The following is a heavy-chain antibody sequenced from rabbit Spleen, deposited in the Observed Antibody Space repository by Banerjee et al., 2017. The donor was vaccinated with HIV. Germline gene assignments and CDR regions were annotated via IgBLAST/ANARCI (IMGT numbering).Heavy chain of an antibody. Sequence: VESGGGLVKPGASLTLTCTASGFSFSSSYDMCWVRQAPGKGLEWIGCIYTGNGKTYYAGWAKGRFTISKASSTTVTLQMTSLTAADTATYFCARDLVGVIGWNFNLWGQGTLVTVS. CDR1: GFSFSSSYD. CDR3: ARDLVGVIGWNFNL. V-gene: IGHV1S40*01. CDR2: IYTGNGKT. J-gene: IGHJ4*01. D-gene: IGHD1-1*01.